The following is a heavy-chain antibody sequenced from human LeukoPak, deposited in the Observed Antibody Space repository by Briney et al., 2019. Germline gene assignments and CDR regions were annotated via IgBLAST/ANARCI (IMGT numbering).Heavy chain of an antibody. J-gene: IGHJ4*02. D-gene: IGHD2-2*01. Sequence: PGGSLRLSCAASGFTFSGSAMHWVRQASGKGLEWVGRIRSKANSYATAYAASVKGRSTISRDDSKNTAYLQMNSLKTEDTAVYYCTSIYCSSTSCYCYWGQGTLVTVSS. CDR2: IRSKANSYAT. V-gene: IGHV3-73*01. CDR1: GFTFSGSA. CDR3: TSIYCSSTSCYCY.